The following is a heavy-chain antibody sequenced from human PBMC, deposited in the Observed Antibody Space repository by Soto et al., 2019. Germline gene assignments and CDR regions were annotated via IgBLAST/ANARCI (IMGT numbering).Heavy chain of an antibody. CDR2: IIGSSSYI. V-gene: IGHV3-21*01. D-gene: IGHD6-19*01. CDR3: DRAGTTSLSSGWFDP. CDR1: GFTFSSYS. J-gene: IGHJ5*02. Sequence: GGSLRLSCAASGFTFSSYSMNWVRQAPGKGLEWVSSIIGSSSYIYYADSDNGLFTISRKKVKTSQYQQMNNLRAEDTAVYYCDRAGTTSLSSGWFDPWGQGTLVTVSS.